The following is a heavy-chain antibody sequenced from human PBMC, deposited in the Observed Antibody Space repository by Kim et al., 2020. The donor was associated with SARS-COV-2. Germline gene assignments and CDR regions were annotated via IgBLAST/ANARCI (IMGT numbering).Heavy chain of an antibody. J-gene: IGHJ4*02. V-gene: IGHV3-49*02. CDR2: GTT. CDR3: TRDVLWWSY. D-gene: IGHD2-21*01. Sequence: GTTEYAASVKGRFTISRDDSKSIAYLQMNSLKTEDTAVYYCTRDVLWWSYWGQGTLVTVSS.